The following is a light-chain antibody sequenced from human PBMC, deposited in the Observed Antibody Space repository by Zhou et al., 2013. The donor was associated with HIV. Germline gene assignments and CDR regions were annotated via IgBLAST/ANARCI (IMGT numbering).Light chain of an antibody. CDR1: QGIKDD. CDR3: LQDYNYPWT. Sequence: AIQMTQSPSSLSASVGDRVTITCRASQGIKDDLGWFQQKPGKAPKLLIFAASRLQSGVPSRFSGSGSGTDFTLTISNLQTEDFATYYCLQDYNYPWTFGQGTKVEVK. CDR2: AAS. J-gene: IGKJ1*01. V-gene: IGKV1-6*01.